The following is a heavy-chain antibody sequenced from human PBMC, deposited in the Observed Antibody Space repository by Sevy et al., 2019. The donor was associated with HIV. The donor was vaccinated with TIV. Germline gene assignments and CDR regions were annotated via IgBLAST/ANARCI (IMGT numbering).Heavy chain of an antibody. Sequence: GSLRLSCAASGFTFTTYGVHWVRLAPGKGLEWVAVISSDGSEKYYGDSVEGRLTISRDNFQNMVYLQMNDLRVEDTAVYYCAHSVSGSYSYGMDVWGQGTTVTVSS. CDR2: ISSDGSEK. V-gene: IGHV3-30*03. CDR1: GFTFTTYG. J-gene: IGHJ6*02. D-gene: IGHD6-19*01. CDR3: AHSVSGSYSYGMDV.